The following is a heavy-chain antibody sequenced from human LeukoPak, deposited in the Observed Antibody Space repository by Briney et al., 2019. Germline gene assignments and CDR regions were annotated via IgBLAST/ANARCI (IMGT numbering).Heavy chain of an antibody. CDR1: GYTLTDLS. J-gene: IGHJ4*02. Sequence: EASVRVSCKVSGYTLTDLSMHWVRQAPGKGLEWMGGVEPEDGKAIYAQRFQGRVTMTEDTSTDTAYMELSSLRSEDTAVYYCTADILDYCDTSSCHKGNSWGQGTLVTVSS. D-gene: IGHD2-2*02. CDR3: TADILDYCDTSSCHKGNS. CDR2: VEPEDGKA. V-gene: IGHV1-24*01.